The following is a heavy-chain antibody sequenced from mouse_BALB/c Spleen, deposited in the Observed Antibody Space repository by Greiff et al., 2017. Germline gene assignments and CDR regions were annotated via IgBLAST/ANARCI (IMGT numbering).Heavy chain of an antibody. CDR3: ARRTTVVDYYAMDY. CDR2: ISTYYGDA. V-gene: IGHV1S137*01. CDR1: GYTFTDYA. Sequence: VQLQQSGAELVRPGVSVKISCKGSGYTFTDYAMHWVKQSHAKSLEWIGVISTYYGDASYNQKFKGKAKMTVDKSSSTAYMELARLTSEDSAISYCARRTTVVDYYAMDYWGQGTSVTVSS. D-gene: IGHD1-1*01. J-gene: IGHJ4*01.